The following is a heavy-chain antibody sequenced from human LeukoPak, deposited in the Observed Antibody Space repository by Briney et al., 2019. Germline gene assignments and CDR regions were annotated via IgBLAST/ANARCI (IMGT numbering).Heavy chain of an antibody. D-gene: IGHD6-19*01. CDR2: ISGSGGST. V-gene: IGHV3-23*01. CDR3: AKGGGWYYYFDY. CDR1: GFSFSTYA. Sequence: PGGSLRLSCAASGFSFSTYAMTWVRQAPGKGLECVSVISGSGGSTSYADSVKGRFTISRDNSKNTLYLQMNSLRAEDTAVYYCAKGGGWYYYFDYWGQGTLVTVSS. J-gene: IGHJ4*02.